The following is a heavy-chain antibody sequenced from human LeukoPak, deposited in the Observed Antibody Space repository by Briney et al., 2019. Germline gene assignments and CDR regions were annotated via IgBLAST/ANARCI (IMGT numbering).Heavy chain of an antibody. CDR1: GFTFSSYS. Sequence: GRSLRLSCAASGFTFSSYSMNWVRQAPGKGLEWVSSISSSSSYIYYADSVKGRFTISRDNAKNSLYLQMNSLRAEDTAVYYCARGRSGSYGLDAFDIWGQGTMVTVSS. V-gene: IGHV3-21*01. J-gene: IGHJ3*02. CDR2: ISSSSSYI. CDR3: ARGRSGSYGLDAFDI. D-gene: IGHD1-26*01.